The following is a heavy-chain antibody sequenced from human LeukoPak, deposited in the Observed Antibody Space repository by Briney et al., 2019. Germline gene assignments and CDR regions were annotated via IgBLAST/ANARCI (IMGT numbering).Heavy chain of an antibody. CDR2: ISSSGSII. J-gene: IGHJ1*01. CDR1: GFPFSDFE. V-gene: IGHV3-48*03. D-gene: IGHD5-18*01. CDR3: ARAGYSMDTEYFQH. Sequence: GGSLRLSCASSGFPFSDFEMNWVRQAPGKGLEWVSYISSSGSIIYYADSVKGRFTISRDNAKRSLFLQMNSLRAEDTAVYYCARAGYSMDTEYFQHWGQGTLVTVSS.